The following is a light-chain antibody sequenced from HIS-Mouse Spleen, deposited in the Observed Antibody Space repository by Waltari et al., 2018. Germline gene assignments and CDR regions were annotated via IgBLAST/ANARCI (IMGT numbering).Light chain of an antibody. V-gene: IGLV2-14*01. CDR1: SSDVGGYNY. J-gene: IGLJ2*01. CDR3: SSHTSSSTLV. CDR2: EVS. Sequence: QSALTQPASVSGSPGQSITISCTGTSSDVGGYNYVSWYQQHPGKAPKLMIYEVSNRPSGVSNRFSGSKSGNMASLTISGLQAEDEADYYCSSHTSSSTLVFGGGTKLTVL.